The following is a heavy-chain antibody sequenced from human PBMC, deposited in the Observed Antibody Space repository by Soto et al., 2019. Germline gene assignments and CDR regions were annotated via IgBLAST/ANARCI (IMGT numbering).Heavy chain of an antibody. Sequence: GGSLRLSCAASGFTFSSYAMSWVRQAPGKGLEWVSAISGSGGSTYYADSVKGRFTISRDNSKNTLYLQMNSLRAEDTAVYYCAKDPAARIVVVPAAWLNNWFDPWGQGTLVTVSS. CDR3: AKDPAARIVVVPAAWLNNWFDP. V-gene: IGHV3-23*01. CDR1: GFTFSSYA. D-gene: IGHD2-2*01. J-gene: IGHJ5*02. CDR2: ISGSGGST.